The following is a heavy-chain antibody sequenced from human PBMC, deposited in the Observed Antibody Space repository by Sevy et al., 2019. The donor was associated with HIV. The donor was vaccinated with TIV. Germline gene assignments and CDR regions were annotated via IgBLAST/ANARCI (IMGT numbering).Heavy chain of an antibody. CDR2: IRSKTDGGTT. CDR1: GFTFSNVW. CDR3: TIDPVHFF. Sequence: PGGSLRLSCAASGFTFSNVWMSWVRQAPGKGPEWVGRIRSKTDGGTTDYAAPVKGRFTISRDDSKNTLYLQMSGLKTEDTAVYYCTIDPVHFFWGRGTLVTVSS. D-gene: IGHD3-3*01. J-gene: IGHJ4*02. V-gene: IGHV3-15*01.